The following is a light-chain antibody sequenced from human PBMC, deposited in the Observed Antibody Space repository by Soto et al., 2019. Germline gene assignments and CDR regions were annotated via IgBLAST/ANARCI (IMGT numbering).Light chain of an antibody. CDR1: QSVSSN. CDR2: DTS. Sequence: EIVMTQSPATRSVSPGERATLSCRASQSVSSNLAWYQQKPGQAPRLLIYDTSTRATGISARFSGSGSGTDFTLTISGLQSEDFAVYYCQQYNNWPPSWTFGQGTKVDIK. CDR3: QQYNNWPPSWT. V-gene: IGKV3-15*01. J-gene: IGKJ1*01.